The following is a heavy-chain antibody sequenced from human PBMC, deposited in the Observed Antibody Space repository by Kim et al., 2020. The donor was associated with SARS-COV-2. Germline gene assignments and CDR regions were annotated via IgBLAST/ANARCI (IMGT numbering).Heavy chain of an antibody. CDR1: GGSFSGYY. CDR3: ARGGSVVVPAAILLSVYFDY. J-gene: IGHJ4*02. CDR2: INHSGST. V-gene: IGHV4-34*01. Sequence: SETLSLTCAVYGGSFSGYYWSWIRQPPGKGLEWIGEINHSGSTNYNPSLKSRVTISVDTSKNQFSLKLSSVTAADTAVYYCARGGSVVVPAAILLSVYFDYWGQGTLVTVSS. D-gene: IGHD2-2*01.